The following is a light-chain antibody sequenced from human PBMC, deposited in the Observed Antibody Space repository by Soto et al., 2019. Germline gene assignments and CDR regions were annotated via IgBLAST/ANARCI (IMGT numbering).Light chain of an antibody. CDR2: KVY. CDR3: MQGTHWPLT. Sequence: DVVMTQSPLSLPVTLGQPASISCRSSQSLVYSDGNTYLSWFQQRPGQSQRRLIYKVYNRDSGVQDRFSGSGSGTDFTLKIRRVEAEDVGVYYCMQGTHWPLTFGGGTKVDIK. J-gene: IGKJ4*01. CDR1: QSLVYSDGNTY. V-gene: IGKV2-30*01.